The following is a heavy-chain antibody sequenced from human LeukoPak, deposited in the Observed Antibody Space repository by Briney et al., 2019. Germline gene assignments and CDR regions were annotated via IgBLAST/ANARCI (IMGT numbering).Heavy chain of an antibody. J-gene: IGHJ6*03. Sequence: PGRSLRLSCAASGFPFSSYTLHWVRQAPGKGLEWVSVISYDGSNKYYADSVKGRFTISRDNSKNTLYLQMNSLRVEDTATYYCARGEFGDYYYFYMDVWGKGTTVTVSS. V-gene: IGHV3-30*04. CDR1: GFPFSSYT. CDR2: ISYDGSNK. CDR3: ARGEFGDYYYFYMDV. D-gene: IGHD2/OR15-2a*01.